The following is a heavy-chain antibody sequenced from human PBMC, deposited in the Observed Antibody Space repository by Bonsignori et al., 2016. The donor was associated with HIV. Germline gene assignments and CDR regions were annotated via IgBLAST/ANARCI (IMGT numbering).Heavy chain of an antibody. J-gene: IGHJ5*02. Sequence: QVQLKQWGAGLLKPSETLSLTCAVYGGSFSGYYWSWIRQPPGKGLEWIGEINHSGSTNYSPSLKSRVVMSVDTSKNQFSVKLRSITAADTAVYYCARLGNPWVGFCSVLPAKWFDPWAREPWSPSPQ. CDR3: ARLGNPWVGFCSVLPAKWFDP. CDR1: GGSFSGYY. CDR2: INHSGST. D-gene: IGHD2-15*01. V-gene: IGHV4-34*01.